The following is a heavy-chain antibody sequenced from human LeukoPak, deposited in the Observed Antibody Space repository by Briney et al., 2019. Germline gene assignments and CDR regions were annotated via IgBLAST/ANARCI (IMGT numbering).Heavy chain of an antibody. CDR3: ARHGIWFGDTNRWFDP. V-gene: IGHV4-59*08. CDR2: IYYSGST. J-gene: IGHJ5*02. D-gene: IGHD3-10*01. Sequence: SETLSLTCTVSGGSISSYYWSWIRQPPGKGLEWIGYIYYSGSTNYNPSLTSRVTISVVTSKNQFSLRLTSVTAADTAVYFCARHGIWFGDTNRWFDPWGQGTLVTVSS. CDR1: GGSISSYY.